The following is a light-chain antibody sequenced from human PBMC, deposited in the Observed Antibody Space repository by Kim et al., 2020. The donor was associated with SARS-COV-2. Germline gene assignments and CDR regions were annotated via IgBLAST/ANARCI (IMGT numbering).Light chain of an antibody. CDR3: QAWDSSMPV. Sequence: VSPGQTASITCAGNKLGNKYACWYQQKPGQSPVLVIYQDVKRPSGIPERFSGSNSGNTATLTISGTQAMDEADYYCQAWDSSMPVFGGGTQLTVL. V-gene: IGLV3-1*01. CDR2: QDV. J-gene: IGLJ2*01. CDR1: KLGNKY.